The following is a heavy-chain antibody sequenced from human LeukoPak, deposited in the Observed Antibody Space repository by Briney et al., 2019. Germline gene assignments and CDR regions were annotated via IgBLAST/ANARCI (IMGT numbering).Heavy chain of an antibody. V-gene: IGHV4-34*01. CDR2: INHRGST. CDR3: ARGGRGIFSGSAFDL. Sequence: PSETLSLTCAVYGGSFSGYYWSWIRQPPGKGLEWIGEINHRGSTNYNPSLKSRVTISVDTSKNRFSLKLSSVTAADTAVYFCARGGRGIFSGSAFDLWGRGTLVTVSS. J-gene: IGHJ2*01. D-gene: IGHD1-26*01. CDR1: GGSFSGYY.